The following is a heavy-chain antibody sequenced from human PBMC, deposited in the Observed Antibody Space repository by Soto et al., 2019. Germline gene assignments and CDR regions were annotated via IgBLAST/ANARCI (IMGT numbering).Heavy chain of an antibody. CDR3: ASVAI. CDR2: IKQDGTEK. J-gene: IGHJ4*02. D-gene: IGHD5-12*01. CDR1: GFTFSNYW. V-gene: IGHV3-7*01. Sequence: EVQLVESGGGLVQPGGSLRLSCAASGFTFSNYWMSWVRQAPGKGLEWVANIKQDGTEKNYVDSVRGRFTISRDNTKNSLALQMNCLSAEDTAVYYCASVAIWGQGTLVTVSS.